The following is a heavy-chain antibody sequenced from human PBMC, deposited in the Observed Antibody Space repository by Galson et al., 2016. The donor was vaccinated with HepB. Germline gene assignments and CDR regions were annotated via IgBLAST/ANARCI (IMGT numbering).Heavy chain of an antibody. Sequence: SVKVSCKASGYTFTKYAINWVRQAPGQGLEWMGWINTNTGNPTCAQGFTGRFVFSLDTSVSTTYLQISSLKADDTALYLCARATEIPGTYWFDPWGQGTLVTVSS. CDR3: ARATEIPGTYWFDP. V-gene: IGHV7-4-1*02. CDR1: GYTFTKYA. J-gene: IGHJ5*02. CDR2: INTNTGNP. D-gene: IGHD1-20*01.